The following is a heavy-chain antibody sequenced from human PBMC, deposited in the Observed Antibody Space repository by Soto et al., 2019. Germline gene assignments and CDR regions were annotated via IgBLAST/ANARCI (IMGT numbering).Heavy chain of an antibody. Sequence: SETLSLTCTVSGGSISSYYWSWIRQPPGKGLEWIGYIYYSGSTSYNPSLKSRVTISVDTSKNQFSLKLSSVTAADTAVYYCARHAITASDPVDYWGQGTLVTVSS. CDR1: GGSISSYY. D-gene: IGHD1-20*01. V-gene: IGHV4-59*08. CDR3: ARHAITASDPVDY. CDR2: IYYSGST. J-gene: IGHJ4*02.